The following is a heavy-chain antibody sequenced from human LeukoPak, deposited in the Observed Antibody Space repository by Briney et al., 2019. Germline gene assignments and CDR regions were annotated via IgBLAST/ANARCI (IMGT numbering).Heavy chain of an antibody. CDR3: ARETKRGVIDY. CDR1: GFTVSSNY. Sequence: PGGSLRLSCAASGFTVSSNYMSWVRQAPGKGLEWVSVIYSGGSTYYADSVKGRFTISRDNSKNTLYLQMNSLRAEDTAVYYCARETKRGVIDYWGQGTLVTVSS. D-gene: IGHD3-10*01. V-gene: IGHV3-53*01. J-gene: IGHJ4*02. CDR2: IYSGGST.